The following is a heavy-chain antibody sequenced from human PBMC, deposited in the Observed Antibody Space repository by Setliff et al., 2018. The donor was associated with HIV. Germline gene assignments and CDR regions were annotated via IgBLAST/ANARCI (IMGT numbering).Heavy chain of an antibody. Sequence: PSETLSLTCTVSGGSISRSSYYWGWIRQPPGKGLEWIGSIHYSGSTYYNPSLKSRVTISVDTSKNQFSLKLSSVTAADTAVYYCARDHCSSSGCYEYSYYGMDVWGQGTTVTVSS. CDR2: IHYSGST. CDR3: ARDHCSSSGCYEYSYYGMDV. J-gene: IGHJ6*02. D-gene: IGHD2-2*01. CDR1: GGSISRSSYY. V-gene: IGHV4-39*02.